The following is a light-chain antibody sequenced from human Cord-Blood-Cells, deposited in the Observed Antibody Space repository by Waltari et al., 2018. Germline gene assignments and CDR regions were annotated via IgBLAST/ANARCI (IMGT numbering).Light chain of an antibody. V-gene: IGLV2-11*01. CDR2: DVS. CDR1: SSDVGGFKY. Sequence: SALTQPRSVSGSPGQSVTISCTEPSSDVGGFKYVSCYQQHPGKAPKLMIYDVSKRPSGVPDRFSGSKSGNTASLTISGLQAEDEADYYCCSYAGSYTWVFGGGTKLTVL. J-gene: IGLJ2*01. CDR3: CSYAGSYTWV.